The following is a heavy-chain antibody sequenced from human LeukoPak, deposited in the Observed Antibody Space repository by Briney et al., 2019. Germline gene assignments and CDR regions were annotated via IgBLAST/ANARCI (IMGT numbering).Heavy chain of an antibody. Sequence: PSETLSLTCTVSGGSISSYYWSWIRQPPGKGLEWIGYIYYSGSTNYNPSLKSRVSISEDTSKNQFSLKLSSVTAADAAVYYCARGVRVADYWGQGTLVTVSS. D-gene: IGHD2-15*01. CDR3: ARGVRVADY. CDR1: GGSISSYY. V-gene: IGHV4-59*12. J-gene: IGHJ4*02. CDR2: IYYSGST.